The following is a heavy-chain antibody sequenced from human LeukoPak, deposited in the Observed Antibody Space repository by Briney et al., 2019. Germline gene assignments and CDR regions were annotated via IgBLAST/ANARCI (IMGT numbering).Heavy chain of an antibody. CDR1: GFTFSSYA. Sequence: GGSLRLSCSASGFTFSSYAMSWVRQAPGKGLEWVSDISGSGTSTYYADAVKGRFTISRDNSKNRLYIQMSSMRAEDTAVYYCAKDYGSGSYLDYWGQGTLVTVSS. D-gene: IGHD3-10*01. CDR2: ISGSGTST. J-gene: IGHJ4*02. CDR3: AKDYGSGSYLDY. V-gene: IGHV3-23*01.